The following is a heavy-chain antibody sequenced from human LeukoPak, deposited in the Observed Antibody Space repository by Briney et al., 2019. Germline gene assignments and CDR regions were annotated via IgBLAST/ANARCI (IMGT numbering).Heavy chain of an antibody. CDR3: ASKWYCGGDCYYQIDF. Sequence: GGSLRLSCAASGFTFSSYAMSWVRQAPGKGLEWVSAISGSGGSTYYADSVKGRFTSSRDNPKSTLYLQMNSLRAEDTALYYCASKWYCGGDCYYQIDFWGQGTLVTVSS. CDR2: ISGSGGST. V-gene: IGHV3-23*01. CDR1: GFTFSSYA. D-gene: IGHD2-21*02. J-gene: IGHJ4*02.